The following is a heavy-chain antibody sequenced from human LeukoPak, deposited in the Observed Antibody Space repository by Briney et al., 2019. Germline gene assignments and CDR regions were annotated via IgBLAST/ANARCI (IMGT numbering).Heavy chain of an antibody. V-gene: IGHV3-48*01. Sequence: GGCLSLSCAASGFIFSAYGMSWVRRAPGKGLEWVSYIGSSNNIYYADSVKGRFTISRDLAKNSLYLQMNSLRAEDTAVYYCAREGGFDSWGQGTLVTVSS. D-gene: IGHD3-16*01. J-gene: IGHJ4*02. CDR3: AREGGFDS. CDR2: IGSSNNI. CDR1: GFIFSAYG.